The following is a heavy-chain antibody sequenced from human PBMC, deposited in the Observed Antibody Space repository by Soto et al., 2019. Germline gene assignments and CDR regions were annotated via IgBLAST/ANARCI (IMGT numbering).Heavy chain of an antibody. D-gene: IGHD6-19*01. CDR2: ISAYNGNT. J-gene: IGHJ3*02. Sequence: GASVKVSCKASGYTFTIYGISWVRQAPGQGLEWMGWISAYNGNTNYAQKLQGRVTMTTDTSTSTAYMELRSLRSDDTAVYYCARDSSGWYGRLNDAFDIWGQGTMVTVSS. V-gene: IGHV1-18*01. CDR3: ARDSSGWYGRLNDAFDI. CDR1: GYTFTIYG.